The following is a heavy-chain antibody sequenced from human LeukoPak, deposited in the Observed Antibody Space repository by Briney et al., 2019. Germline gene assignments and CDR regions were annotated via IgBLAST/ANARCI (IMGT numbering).Heavy chain of an antibody. CDR1: GGSISSYY. D-gene: IGHD6-13*01. CDR2: IYTSGST. J-gene: IGHJ6*02. CDR3: ARGDRGSSWSYYYYYYGMDV. V-gene: IGHV4-4*07. Sequence: SETLSLTCTVSGGSISSYYWSWIRQPAGKGLEWIGRIYTSGSTNYNPSLKSRVTMSVDTSKNQFSLKLSSVTAADTAVYYCARGDRGSSWSYYYYYYGMDVWGQGTTVTVSS.